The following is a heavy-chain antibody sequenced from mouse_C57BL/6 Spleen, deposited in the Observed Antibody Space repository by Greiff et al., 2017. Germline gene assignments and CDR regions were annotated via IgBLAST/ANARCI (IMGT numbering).Heavy chain of an antibody. D-gene: IGHD1-1*01. Sequence: QVQLQQSGPGLVQPSQSLYITCTVSGFSLTSYGVHWVRQSHGKGLEWLGVIWSGGNTNYHAAFRSRMGTTKDNSKSQVLFKMNSQQADDTTIYYCAKITTVEGYYAMDYWGQGTSVTVSS. CDR3: AKITTVEGYYAMDY. CDR2: IWSGGNT. V-gene: IGHV2-5*01. CDR1: GFSLTSYG. J-gene: IGHJ4*01.